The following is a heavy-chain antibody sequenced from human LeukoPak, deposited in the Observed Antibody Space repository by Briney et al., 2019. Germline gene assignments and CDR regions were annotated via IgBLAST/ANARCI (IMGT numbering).Heavy chain of an antibody. Sequence: GGSLRLSCAASGFTFSSYAMSWVRQPPGKGLEWVSAISASGGSTYYADSVKGRFTISRDSSKNTLYLQMNSLRAEDTAVYYCAKDHVSGWQDKYFQHWGQGTLVTVSS. CDR3: AKDHVSGWQDKYFQH. CDR1: GFTFSSYA. J-gene: IGHJ1*01. D-gene: IGHD6-19*01. V-gene: IGHV3-23*01. CDR2: ISASGGST.